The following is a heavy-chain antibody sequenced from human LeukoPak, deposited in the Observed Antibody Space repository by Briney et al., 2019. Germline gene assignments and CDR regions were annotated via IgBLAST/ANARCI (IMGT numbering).Heavy chain of an antibody. CDR1: GSTFSSYS. V-gene: IGHV3-23*01. Sequence: PGGSLRLSCVASGSTFSSYSMNWVRQAPGKGLEWVSTISDSGRSTYFADSVKGRFTISRDNSKNTLYLQMNSLRAEDTAVYYCAKEPTPGGAFYFDYWGQGTLVTVSS. J-gene: IGHJ4*02. CDR2: ISDSGRST. D-gene: IGHD3-10*01. CDR3: AKEPTPGGAFYFDY.